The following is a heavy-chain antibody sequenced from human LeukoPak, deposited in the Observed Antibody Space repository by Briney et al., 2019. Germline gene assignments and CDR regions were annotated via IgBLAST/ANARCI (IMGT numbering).Heavy chain of an antibody. CDR3: SWIRGVLGFYFMDV. V-gene: IGHV3-15*01. Sequence: PGGSLRLSCAVSGLTFSDAWMTWVRQAPGKGLEWVGRILSKGSGGTTEYAAPVQGRFTISRDDSKDTVYLEMNSLKTEDTAVYYCSWIRGVLGFYFMDVWGKGTTVTISS. CDR1: GLTFSDAW. D-gene: IGHD3-10*01. CDR2: ILSKGSGGTT. J-gene: IGHJ6*03.